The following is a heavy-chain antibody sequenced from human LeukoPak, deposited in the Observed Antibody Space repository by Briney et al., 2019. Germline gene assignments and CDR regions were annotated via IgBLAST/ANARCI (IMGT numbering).Heavy chain of an antibody. CDR2: IYISGST. D-gene: IGHD6-13*01. CDR3: AKDGMSMDSSWFDY. CDR1: GGSISSYY. Sequence: SETLSLTCTVSGGSISSYYWSWIRQPAGKGLEWIGRIYISGSTNYNPSLKSRVTMSVDTSKNQFSLKLSSVTAADTAVYYCAKDGMSMDSSWFDYWGQGTLVTVSS. J-gene: IGHJ4*02. V-gene: IGHV4-4*07.